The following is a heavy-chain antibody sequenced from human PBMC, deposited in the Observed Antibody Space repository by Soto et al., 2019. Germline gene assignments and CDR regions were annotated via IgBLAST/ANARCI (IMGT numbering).Heavy chain of an antibody. J-gene: IGHJ4*02. V-gene: IGHV1-18*01. CDR1: GYSFTTYG. D-gene: IGHD5-12*01. Sequence: QVQLMQSRTEVKRPGASVTVSCKTSGYSFTTYGISWVRQAPGQGLEWMGWTSSNNGKTKYAQKFKGRVTMTTDKSTNTVHMELRSLRSGDTAVYYCARTSVAQSEDYFDYWGQGTLVTVSS. CDR3: ARTSVAQSEDYFDY. CDR2: TSSNNGKT.